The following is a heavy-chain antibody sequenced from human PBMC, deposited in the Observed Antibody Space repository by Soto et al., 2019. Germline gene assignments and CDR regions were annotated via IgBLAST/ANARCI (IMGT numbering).Heavy chain of an antibody. Sequence: ASVKFSCKASGYTFTGYYMHWVRQAPGQGLEWMGWINPNSGGTNYAQKFQGWVTMTRDTSISTAYMELSRLRSDDTAVYYCARGLQYYYGSGSPFDYWGQGTLVTVSS. CDR2: INPNSGGT. CDR3: ARGLQYYYGSGSPFDY. J-gene: IGHJ4*02. D-gene: IGHD3-10*01. CDR1: GYTFTGYY. V-gene: IGHV1-2*04.